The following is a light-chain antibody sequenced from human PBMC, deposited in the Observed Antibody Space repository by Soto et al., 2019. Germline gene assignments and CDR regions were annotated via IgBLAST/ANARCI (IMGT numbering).Light chain of an antibody. CDR1: QTVSTS. CDR3: QQYNNWPRT. CDR2: GAS. V-gene: IGKV3-15*01. Sequence: EIEMTQSPATLSASPGERATLSCRASQTVSTSLAWYQQKPGQAPRLLMYGASTRATGIPARFSGSGSGTEFTLTISTLQSEDFAVYYCQQYNNWPRTFGQGTKVDIK. J-gene: IGKJ1*01.